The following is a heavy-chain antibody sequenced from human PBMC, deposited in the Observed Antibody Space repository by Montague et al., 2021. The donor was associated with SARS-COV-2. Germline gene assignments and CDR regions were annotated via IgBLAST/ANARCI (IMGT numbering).Heavy chain of an antibody. CDR3: ARGEWFGEFVVYYNCNGLDL. CDR1: GDSVSSNSAA. V-gene: IGHV6-1*01. D-gene: IGHD3-10*01. Sequence: CAISGDSVSSNSAAWNWIRQSPSRGLEWLGRTYYRSKWYNDYAVSVKSRITINPDTSKNQFSLQLNSVTPEDTAVYYCARGEWFGEFVVYYNCNGLDLWGQGTLVTVSS. CDR2: TYYRSKWYN. J-gene: IGHJ5*02.